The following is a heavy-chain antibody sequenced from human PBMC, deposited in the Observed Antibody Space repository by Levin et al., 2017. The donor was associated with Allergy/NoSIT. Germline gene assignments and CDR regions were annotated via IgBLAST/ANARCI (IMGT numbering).Heavy chain of an antibody. D-gene: IGHD1-26*01. J-gene: IGHJ4*02. CDR2: INSDGSST. CDR3: ARDGGGATTLDY. Sequence: PGESLKISCAASGFTFSSYWMHWVRQAPGKGLVWVSRINSDGSSTSYADSVKGRFTISRDNAKNTLYLQMNSLRAEDTAVYYCARDGGGATTLDYWGQGTLVTVSS. V-gene: IGHV3-74*01. CDR1: GFTFSSYW.